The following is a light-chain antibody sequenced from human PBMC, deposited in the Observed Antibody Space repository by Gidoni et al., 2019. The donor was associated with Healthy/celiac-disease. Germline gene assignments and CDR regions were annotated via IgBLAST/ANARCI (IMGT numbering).Light chain of an antibody. CDR3: CSYAGSYTYV. J-gene: IGLJ1*01. CDR1: SSDVGGYNY. CDR2: DVS. Sequence: GSPGQSVTISCTGTSSDVGGYNYVSWYQQHPGKAPKLMIYDVSKRPSGVPDRFSGSKSGNTASLTISVLQAEDEADYYCCSYAGSYTYVFGTGTKVTVL. V-gene: IGLV2-11*01.